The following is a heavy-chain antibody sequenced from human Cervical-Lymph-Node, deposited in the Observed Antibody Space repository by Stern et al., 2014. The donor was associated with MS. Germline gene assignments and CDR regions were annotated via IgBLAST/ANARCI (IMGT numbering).Heavy chain of an antibody. Sequence: EVQLVESGGGLVQPGGSLRLSCATSGFTFSSYAMNWVRQAPGKGLEWVSCISGSGGRIDYADPVKGRLPISTEHSTDTLYPQMNSLRAEDTPVYYWAKDRSGGGACSPNCFAPWGQETLVPVSP. J-gene: IGHJ5*02. V-gene: IGHV3-23*04. D-gene: IGHD2-21*02. CDR2: ISGSGGRI. CDR3: AKDRSGGGACSPNCFAP. CDR1: GFTFSSYA.